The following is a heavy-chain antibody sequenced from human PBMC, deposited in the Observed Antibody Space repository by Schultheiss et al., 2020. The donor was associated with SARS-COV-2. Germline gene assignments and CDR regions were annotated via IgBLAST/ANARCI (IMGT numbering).Heavy chain of an antibody. D-gene: IGHD1-26*01. CDR1: GYTFTDYY. Sequence: ASVKVSCKASGYTFTDYYIHWVRQVPGQGLEWLGRINPTSGVPNSAQKFQGRVTIAMDTCISTTHMELSSLRSDDTAEYYCAGGQPIWELHIGHWFDPWGQGTLVTVSS. CDR3: AGGQPIWELHIGHWFDP. J-gene: IGHJ5*02. V-gene: IGHV1-2*06. CDR2: INPTSGVP.